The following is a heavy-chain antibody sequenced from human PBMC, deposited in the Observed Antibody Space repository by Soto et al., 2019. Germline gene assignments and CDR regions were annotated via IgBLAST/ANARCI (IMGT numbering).Heavy chain of an antibody. CDR2: ISGTGVNT. CDR3: AKDSVHNLYRTSSLEDCFGP. J-gene: IGHJ5*02. D-gene: IGHD6-6*01. CDR1: GFIFSSYA. Sequence: GGSLRLSCEASGFIFSSYAITWVRQAPGKGLEWVSTISGTGVNTYYADSVKGRFTVSRDNSKNTVWLQMNSLRATDSSVYYCAKDSVHNLYRTSSLEDCFGPWGQGTLVTVSS. V-gene: IGHV3-23*01.